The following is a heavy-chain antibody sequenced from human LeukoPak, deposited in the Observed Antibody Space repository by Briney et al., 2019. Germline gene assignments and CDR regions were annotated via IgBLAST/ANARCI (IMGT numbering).Heavy chain of an antibody. CDR1: GYTFTGYY. CDR3: ARDLTEGGGPNGMDV. V-gene: IGHV1-2*04. CDR2: INPNSGGT. Sequence: ASVKVSCKASGYTFTGYYMHWVRQAPGQGLEWMGWINPNSGGTNYAQKFQSWVTMTRDTSISTAYMELSRLRSDDTAVYYCARDLTEGGGPNGMDVWGQGTTVTVSS. D-gene: IGHD3-16*01. J-gene: IGHJ6*02.